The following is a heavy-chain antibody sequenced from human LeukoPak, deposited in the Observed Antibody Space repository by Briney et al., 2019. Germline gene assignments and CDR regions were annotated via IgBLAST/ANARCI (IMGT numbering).Heavy chain of an antibody. Sequence: GGSLTLTCAASGFTFSSYYMSWVRQPPGKGLEWIAAISGSGGSTYYAASVKGRFTISRDTSKNTLYLQMTSLSAEDTAVYYCAKGGATTIPPYWGQGTLVTVS. CDR1: GFTFSSYY. J-gene: IGHJ4*02. D-gene: IGHD1-26*01. V-gene: IGHV3-23*01. CDR2: ISGSGGST. CDR3: AKGGATTIPPY.